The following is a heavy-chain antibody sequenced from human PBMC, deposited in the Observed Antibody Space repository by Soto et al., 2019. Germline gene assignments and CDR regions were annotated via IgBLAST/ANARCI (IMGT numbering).Heavy chain of an antibody. CDR2: IDSDGSST. CDR3: ARTTGNPDY. CDR1: GFTFCSYW. D-gene: IGHD1-1*01. Sequence: GGSLSLSCAASGFTFCSYWMHWVRQAPGKGLVWVSRIDSDGSSTTYADSVKGRFIISRDNAKNTLYLQMNSLRAEDTAVYYCARTTGNPDYWGQGTVVTVSS. J-gene: IGHJ4*02. V-gene: IGHV3-74*01.